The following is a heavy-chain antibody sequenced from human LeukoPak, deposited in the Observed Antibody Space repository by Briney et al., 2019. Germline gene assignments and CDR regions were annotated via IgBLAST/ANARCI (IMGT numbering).Heavy chain of an antibody. CDR3: AREDGYCSGGNCYSYFDS. V-gene: IGHV3-7*01. D-gene: IGHD2-15*01. Sequence: GGSLRLSCAASGFTFSHFWMSWVRQAPGKGLEWVAYIKKTGGETYYVDSVKGRFTITRDNTRSSLFLQMYSLRAEDTAVYICAREDGYCSGGNCYSYFDSWGQGTLVTVSS. CDR2: IKKTGGET. CDR1: GFTFSHFW. J-gene: IGHJ4*02.